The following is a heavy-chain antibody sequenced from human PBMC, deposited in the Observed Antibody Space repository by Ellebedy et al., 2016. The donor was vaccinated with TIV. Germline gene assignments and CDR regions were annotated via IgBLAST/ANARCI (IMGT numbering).Heavy chain of an antibody. Sequence: MPGGSLRLSCTVSGASISSRSYYWGWIRQPPGKGLEWIGTIYYDASTYYSPSLKSRVTISLDTSKNHFSLKLSSVTASDTSVYYCARYASGPIDCWGPGTLVTVSS. J-gene: IGHJ4*02. D-gene: IGHD6-19*01. V-gene: IGHV4-39*02. CDR3: ARYASGPIDC. CDR2: IYYDAST. CDR1: GASISSRSYY.